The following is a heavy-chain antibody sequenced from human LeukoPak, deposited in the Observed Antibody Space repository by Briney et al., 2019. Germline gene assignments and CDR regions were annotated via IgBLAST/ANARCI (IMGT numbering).Heavy chain of an antibody. D-gene: IGHD4-23*01. CDR2: ISGSGGTT. CDR1: GFTFSNYA. CDR3: ARERGSSGGNTNGYFDY. Sequence: GGSLRLSWAASGFTFSNYAMSWVRQAPGKGLEWVSVISGSGGTTYSADSVKGRFTISRDNSKNTLYLQMNSLRAEDTAAYYCARERGSSGGNTNGYFDYWGQGALVSVSS. V-gene: IGHV3-23*01. J-gene: IGHJ4*02.